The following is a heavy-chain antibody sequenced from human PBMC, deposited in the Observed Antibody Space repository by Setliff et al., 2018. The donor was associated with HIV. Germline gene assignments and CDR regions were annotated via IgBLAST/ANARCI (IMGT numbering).Heavy chain of an antibody. CDR1: GASISDIIW. J-gene: IGHJ6*03. D-gene: IGHD6-19*01. V-gene: IGHV4-4*02. CDR3: ARGAWYTSGWYSSRYMDV. Sequence: SETLSLTCAVSGASISDIIWWSWVRQFPGKGLEWIGEMYHSGTTKYNPSLKSRVTISLDKAKNQFSLKLTSMTAADTAIYYCARGAWYTSGWYSSRYMDVWGKGTTVTVSS. CDR2: MYHSGTT.